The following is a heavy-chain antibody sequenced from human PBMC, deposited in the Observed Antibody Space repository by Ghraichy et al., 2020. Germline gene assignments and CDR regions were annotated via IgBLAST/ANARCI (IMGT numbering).Heavy chain of an antibody. CDR1: GFTFSSYR. J-gene: IGHJ4*02. CDR3: ARDSSRGSYFEY. V-gene: IGHV3-21*01. CDR2: MSSSSSYI. Sequence: LSLTCAASGFTFSSYRMNWVRQAPGKGLEWVSSMSSSSSYISLADSVKGRFTISRDNAKNSLYLQMDSLRAEDTAVYYCARDSSRGSYFEYWGQGTLVTVSS. D-gene: IGHD3-10*01.